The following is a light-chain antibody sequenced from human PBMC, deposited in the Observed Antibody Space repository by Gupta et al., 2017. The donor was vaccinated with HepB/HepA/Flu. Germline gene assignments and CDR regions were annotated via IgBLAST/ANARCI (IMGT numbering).Light chain of an antibody. J-gene: IGKJ1*01. CDR1: QSISNY. CDR2: VTS. CDR3: QQTYRSFST. Sequence: DIQMTQSPSSLSAYVGDRVTITCRANQSISNYLNWYQQKPGKAPKVLIYVTSSLKSGVPSRFSGSGSETDFTLTISSLQPEDFATYYCQQTYRSFSTFGQGTKVEIK. V-gene: IGKV1-39*01.